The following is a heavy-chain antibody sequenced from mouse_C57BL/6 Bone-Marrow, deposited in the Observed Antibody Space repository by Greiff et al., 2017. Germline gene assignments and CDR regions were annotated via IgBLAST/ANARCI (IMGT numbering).Heavy chain of an antibody. D-gene: IGHD2-2*01. Sequence: EVKLVESGGDLVKPGGSLKLSCAASGFTFSRYGMSWVRQTPDKRLEWVATISSGGSYTYYPDSVQGRFTISRDNAKNTLYLQMSSLKSEDTATXGTMVPYSSVVWGQGTTLTVSS. CDR2: ISSGGSYT. CDR3: MVPYSSVV. V-gene: IGHV5-6*01. CDR1: GFTFSRYG. J-gene: IGHJ2*01.